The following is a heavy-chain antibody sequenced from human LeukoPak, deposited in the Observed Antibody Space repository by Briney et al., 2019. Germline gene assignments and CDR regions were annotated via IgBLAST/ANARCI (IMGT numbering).Heavy chain of an antibody. CDR2: IYTSGST. V-gene: IGHV4-4*07. Sequence: SETLSLTCTVSGDSIRNYFWSWIRQPAGKGLDWVGRIYTSGSTDYNPSLKSRVTLSVDTSKNQFSLKLWSVTAADTAVYYCARESKSYDGSGFYHDSWGQGTLVTVSS. D-gene: IGHD3-22*01. CDR1: GDSIRNYF. J-gene: IGHJ4*02. CDR3: ARESKSYDGSGFYHDS.